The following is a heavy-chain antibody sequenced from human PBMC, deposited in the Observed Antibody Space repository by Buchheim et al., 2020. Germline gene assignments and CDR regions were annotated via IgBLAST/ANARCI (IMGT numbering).Heavy chain of an antibody. J-gene: IGHJ4*02. V-gene: IGHV3-11*01. CDR3: ASSLGYYDILTGYFKTYIFDY. Sequence: QVQLVESGGGLVKPGGSLRLSCAAPGFTFSDYYMSWIRQAPGKGLEWVSYISSSGSTIYYADSVKGRFTISRANAKNSLYLQMNSLRAEDTAVYYCASSLGYYDILTGYFKTYIFDYWGQGTL. CDR1: GFTFSDYY. D-gene: IGHD3-9*01. CDR2: ISSSGSTI.